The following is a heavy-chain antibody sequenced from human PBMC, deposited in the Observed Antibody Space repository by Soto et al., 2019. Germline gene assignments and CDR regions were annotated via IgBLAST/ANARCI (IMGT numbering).Heavy chain of an antibody. V-gene: IGHV4-34*01. CDR1: GGSFREYY. CDR2: INQSVTT. CDR3: ARDIITVIGGEIYYYFGMDV. J-gene: IGHJ6*02. Sequence: SETLSLTCAVNGGSFREYYWSWLRQPPGKGLEWIGEINQSVTTHYNPSLKRRINISIDTSKNQFSLNLTSVTAADTAIYYCARDIITVIGGEIYYYFGMDVWGQGTTVTVSS. D-gene: IGHD3-10*01.